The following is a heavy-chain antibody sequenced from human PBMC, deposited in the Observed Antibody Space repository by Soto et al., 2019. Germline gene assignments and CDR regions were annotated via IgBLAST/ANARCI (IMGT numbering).Heavy chain of an antibody. CDR1: GFTFSSYA. Sequence: GGSLRLSCAASGFTFSSYAMNWVRQAPGKGLEWVSAISGSGGSTYYVDSVKGRFTISRDNSRNTLYLQMNSLRAEDTAVYYCAKDPEVVVTAPDYWGQGTLVTVS. J-gene: IGHJ4*02. CDR3: AKDPEVVVTAPDY. V-gene: IGHV3-23*01. CDR2: ISGSGGST. D-gene: IGHD2-21*02.